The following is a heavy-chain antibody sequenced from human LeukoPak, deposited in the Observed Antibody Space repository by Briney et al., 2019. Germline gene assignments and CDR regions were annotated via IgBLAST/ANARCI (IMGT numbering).Heavy chain of an antibody. CDR3: ARQNYGAAPLRY. V-gene: IGHV4-34*01. Sequence: SETLSLTCAVYGGSFSGYYWSWIRQPPGKGLEWIGEINHSGRTNYNPSLKSRVTISVDTSKNQFSLKLSSVTAADTAVYYCARQNYGAAPLRYWGQGTLVTVSS. CDR2: INHSGRT. D-gene: IGHD4/OR15-4a*01. J-gene: IGHJ4*02. CDR1: GGSFSGYY.